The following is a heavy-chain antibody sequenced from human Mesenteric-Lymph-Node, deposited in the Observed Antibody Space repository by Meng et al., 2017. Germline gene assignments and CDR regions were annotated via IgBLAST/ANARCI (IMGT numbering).Heavy chain of an antibody. CDR1: GFSFSRFG. J-gene: IGHJ4*02. V-gene: IGHV3-33*05. CDR3: ARDGDDDYGDRPLIH. Sequence: GQLGESGGCVVQPERSLRLSCAVSGFSFSRFGMHWVRQAPGKGLEWVAVISYDGSNKYYADSVKGRFTISRDNSKNTLYLQMNSLRAEDTAVYYCARDGDDDYGDRPLIHWGQGTLVTVSS. D-gene: IGHD4-17*01. CDR2: ISYDGSNK.